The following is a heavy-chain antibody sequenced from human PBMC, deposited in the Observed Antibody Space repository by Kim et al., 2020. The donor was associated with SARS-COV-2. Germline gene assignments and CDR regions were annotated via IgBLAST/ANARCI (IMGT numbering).Heavy chain of an antibody. V-gene: IGHV3-21*01. J-gene: IGHJ6*02. Sequence: GGSLRLSCAASGFTFSSYSMNWVRQAPGKGLEWVSSISSSSSYIYYADSVKGRFTISRDNAKNSLYLQMNSLRAEDTAVYYCARGHLENFWSGYWGMDVWGQGTTVTVSS. CDR3: ARGHLENFWSGYWGMDV. CDR1: GFTFSSYS. D-gene: IGHD3-3*01. CDR2: ISSSSSYI.